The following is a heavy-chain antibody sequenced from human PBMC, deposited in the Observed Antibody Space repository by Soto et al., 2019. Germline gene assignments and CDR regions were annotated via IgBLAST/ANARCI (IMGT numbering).Heavy chain of an antibody. CDR2: INPNSGGT. V-gene: IGHV1-2*04. CDR3: ARAQRSIGYCSGGSCPHFDY. J-gene: IGHJ4*02. D-gene: IGHD2-15*01. Sequence: ASVKVSCKASGYTFTGYYMHWVRQAPGQGFEWMGWINPNSGGTNYAQKFQGWVTMTRDTSISTAYMELSRLRSDDTTVYSCARAQRSIGYCSGGSCPHFDYWGQGTLVTVSS. CDR1: GYTFTGYY.